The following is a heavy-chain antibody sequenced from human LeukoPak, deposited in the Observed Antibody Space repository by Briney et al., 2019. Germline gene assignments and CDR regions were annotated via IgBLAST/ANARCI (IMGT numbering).Heavy chain of an antibody. V-gene: IGHV3-20*04. Sequence: PGGSLRLSCAASGFTFDDYGMSGVRHAPGKGLEWVSGINWNGGSTVYEDSVKGRFTISRDNAKNSLYLQMNSLRAEDTALYYCARGSITIFGVVSYMDVWGKGTTVTVSS. CDR2: INWNGGST. D-gene: IGHD3-3*01. CDR3: ARGSITIFGVVSYMDV. CDR1: GFTFDDYG. J-gene: IGHJ6*03.